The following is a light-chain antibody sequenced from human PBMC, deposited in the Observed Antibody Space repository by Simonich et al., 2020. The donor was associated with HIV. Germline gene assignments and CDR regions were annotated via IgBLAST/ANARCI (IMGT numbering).Light chain of an antibody. V-gene: IGKV4-1*01. CDR3: QQYYSTPPT. Sequence: DIVMTQSPDSLAVSLGERATINCKSSRNILYNSNNKNYLAWYQQKPGQPPNLLIYWASTRESGVPDRFSASGSGTDFTLTISSLQAEDVAVYSCQQYYSTPPTFGQGTKVEIK. J-gene: IGKJ1*01. CDR1: RNILYNSNNKNY. CDR2: WAS.